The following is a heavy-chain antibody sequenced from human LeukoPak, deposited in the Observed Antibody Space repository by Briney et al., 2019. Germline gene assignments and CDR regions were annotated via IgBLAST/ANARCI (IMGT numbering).Heavy chain of an antibody. CDR2: IIPIFGTA. J-gene: IGHJ6*03. Sequence: ASVKVSCKASGGTFSSYAISWVRQAPGQGLEWMGGIIPIFGTANYAQKLQGRVTMTTDTSTSTAYMELRSLRSDDTAVYYCARERWVRGVLYYYYYYMDVWDKGTTVTVSS. CDR1: GGTFSSYA. D-gene: IGHD3-10*01. V-gene: IGHV1-69*05. CDR3: ARERWVRGVLYYYYYYMDV.